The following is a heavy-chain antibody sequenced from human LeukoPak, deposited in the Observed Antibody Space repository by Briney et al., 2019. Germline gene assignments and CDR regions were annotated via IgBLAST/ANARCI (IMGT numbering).Heavy chain of an antibody. CDR3: ARGPGIAARYYYYYMDV. CDR2: MNPNSGNT. CDR1: GYTFTGYY. V-gene: IGHV1-8*02. J-gene: IGHJ6*03. Sequence: ASVKVSCKASGYTFTGYYMHWVRQAPGQGLEWMGWMNPNSGNTGYAQKFQGRVTMTRNTSISTAYMELSSLRSEDTAVYYCARGPGIAARYYYYYMDVWGKGTTVTVPS. D-gene: IGHD6-6*01.